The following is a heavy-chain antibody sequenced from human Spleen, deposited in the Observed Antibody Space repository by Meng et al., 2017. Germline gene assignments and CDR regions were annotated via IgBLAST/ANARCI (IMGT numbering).Heavy chain of an antibody. Sequence: QGPLQESGPGVVRPSDTLSLTCTVSGGSVSSGNYYWSWVRQPPGKGLEWIGLIYHTGSTDCNPSLKRRVTISVDTSNNHFSLKLTSVTAADTAVYYCARSYGSGTYWYFDLWGRGTLVTVSS. J-gene: IGHJ2*01. CDR2: IYHTGST. CDR1: GGSVSSGNYY. CDR3: ARSYGSGTYWYFDL. D-gene: IGHD3-10*01. V-gene: IGHV4-61*03.